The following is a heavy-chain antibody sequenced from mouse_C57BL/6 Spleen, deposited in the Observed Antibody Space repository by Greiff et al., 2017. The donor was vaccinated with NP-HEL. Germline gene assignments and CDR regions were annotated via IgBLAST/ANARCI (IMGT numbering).Heavy chain of an antibody. CDR1: GYTFTSYW. CDR2: IDPSDSET. CDR3: AASITTVVGDDAMDY. D-gene: IGHD1-1*01. J-gene: IGHJ4*01. Sequence: QVQLQQPGAELVRPGSSVKLSCKASGYTFTSYWMHWVKQRPIQGLEWIGNIDPSDSETHYNQKFKDKATLTVDKSSSTAYMQLSSLTSEDSAVYYCAASITTVVGDDAMDYWGQGTSVTVSS. V-gene: IGHV1-52*01.